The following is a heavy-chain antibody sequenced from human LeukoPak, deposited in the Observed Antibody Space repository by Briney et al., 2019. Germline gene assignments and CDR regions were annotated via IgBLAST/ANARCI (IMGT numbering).Heavy chain of an antibody. CDR2: ISGSSATI. V-gene: IGHV3-48*03. Sequence: GGSLRLSCAASGFSFSDSEMNWVRQAPGKGLEWVSHISGSSATIYYADSVKGRFTISRDNAKNSLYLQMNRVRAEDTGVYYCARSSGGVPSADYWGQGTLVTVSS. CDR3: ARSSGGVPSADY. CDR1: GFSFSDSE. D-gene: IGHD3-16*01. J-gene: IGHJ4*02.